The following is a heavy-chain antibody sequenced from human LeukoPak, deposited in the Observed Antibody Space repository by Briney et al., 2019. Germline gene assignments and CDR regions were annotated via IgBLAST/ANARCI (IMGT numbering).Heavy chain of an antibody. D-gene: IGHD1-26*01. Sequence: GGSLRLSCAASGFTFSSYAMSWVRQAPGKGPEWVANINQDGSVTWYVDSVKGRFTLSRDNAKKSVYLQMNSLRADDTAVYFCARDAGWGRFDYWGQGTLLTVSS. CDR2: INQDGSVT. J-gene: IGHJ4*02. CDR1: GFTFSSYA. CDR3: ARDAGWGRFDY. V-gene: IGHV3-7*01.